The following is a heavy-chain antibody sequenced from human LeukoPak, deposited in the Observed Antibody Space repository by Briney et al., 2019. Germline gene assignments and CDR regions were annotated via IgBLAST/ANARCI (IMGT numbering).Heavy chain of an antibody. D-gene: IGHD3-10*01. Sequence: GGSLRLSCTTSGFTFGDYAMSWSRQAPGKGLEWVGFIRSKAFGGTAEYAASVKGRFTISRDDSKNIAHLQMNGLKTEDTAVYYCTIGAYYYGSDSYRGYYFDYWGQGTLVTVSS. CDR3: TIGAYYYGSDSYRGYYFDY. CDR1: GFTFGDYA. V-gene: IGHV3-49*03. CDR2: IRSKAFGGTA. J-gene: IGHJ4*02.